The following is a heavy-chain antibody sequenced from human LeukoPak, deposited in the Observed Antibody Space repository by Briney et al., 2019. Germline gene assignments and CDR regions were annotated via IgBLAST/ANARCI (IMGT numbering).Heavy chain of an antibody. V-gene: IGHV1-46*01. CDR1: GYTFTSYY. CDR3: ARSYGDYAFFDY. D-gene: IGHD4-17*01. CDR2: INPSGGST. Sequence: ASVKVSCKASGYTFTSYYMHWVRQAPGQGLEWMGIINPSGGSTSYAQKFQGRVTITADESTSTAYMELSSLRSEDTAVYYCARSYGDYAFFDYWGQGTLVTVSS. J-gene: IGHJ4*02.